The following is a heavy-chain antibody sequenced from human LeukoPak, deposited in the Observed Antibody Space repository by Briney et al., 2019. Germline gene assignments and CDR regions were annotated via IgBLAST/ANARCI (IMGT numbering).Heavy chain of an antibody. CDR2: ISGSGRTI. CDR3: ARVLRFLERLHLAFDI. Sequence: KTGGSLRLSCSASGFTFSDYYMSWIRQASGKGLEWVSYISGSGRTIYYADSVKGRFTISRDIAKNSLFLQMNSLRAEDTAVYYCARVLRFLERLHLAFDIWGQGTLVTVSS. J-gene: IGHJ3*02. V-gene: IGHV3-11*04. D-gene: IGHD3-3*01. CDR1: GFTFSDYY.